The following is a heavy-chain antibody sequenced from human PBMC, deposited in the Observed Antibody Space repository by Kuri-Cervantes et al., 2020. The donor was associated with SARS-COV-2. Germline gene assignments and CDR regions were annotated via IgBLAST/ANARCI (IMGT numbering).Heavy chain of an antibody. D-gene: IGHD3-10*01. CDR2: IYYSGST. J-gene: IGHJ4*02. Sequence: GSLRLSCTVSGGSISSYYWSWIRQPPGKGLEWIGYIYYSGSTNYNPSLKSRVTISVDTSENQFSLKLSSVTAADTAVYYCARTLDYYGSGTYCFDYWGQGTLVTVSS. CDR1: GGSISSYY. V-gene: IGHV4-59*01. CDR3: ARTLDYYGSGTYCFDY.